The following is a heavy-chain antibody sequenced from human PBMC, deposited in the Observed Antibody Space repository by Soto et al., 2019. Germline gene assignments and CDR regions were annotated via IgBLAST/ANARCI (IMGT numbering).Heavy chain of an antibody. CDR3: ARDIPTYYYDSSSYMDYYYGMDV. CDR2: ISAYNGNK. J-gene: IGHJ6*02. Sequence: QVQLVQSGAEVKKPGASVKVSCKASGYTFTSYGISWVRQAPGQGLEWMGWISAYNGNKNYAQKLQGRVTMTTDTPTRTAYMELRSLRSHDTAVYYCARDIPTYYYDSSSYMDYYYGMDVWGQGTTVTVCS. V-gene: IGHV1-18*04. D-gene: IGHD3-22*01. CDR1: GYTFTSYG.